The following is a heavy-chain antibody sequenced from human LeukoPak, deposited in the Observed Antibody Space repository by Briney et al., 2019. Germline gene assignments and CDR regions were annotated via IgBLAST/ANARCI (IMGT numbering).Heavy chain of an antibody. CDR2: IFHSGDI. D-gene: IGHD3-16*01. Sequence: SETLSLTCSVSGLSINTNYYWGWVRQPPGRGLEWIGTIFHSGDIFDNPSLRSRVTMSVDTSKNQFMLKLTSVTAADTAVYYCARSWGNLYYFDYWGQGALVTVSS. CDR1: GLSINTNYY. V-gene: IGHV4-38-2*01. CDR3: ARSWGNLYYFDY. J-gene: IGHJ4*02.